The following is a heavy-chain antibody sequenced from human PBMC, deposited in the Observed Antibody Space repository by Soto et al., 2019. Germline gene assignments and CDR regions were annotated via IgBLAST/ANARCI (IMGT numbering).Heavy chain of an antibody. CDR3: AKSPGMYYYDSSCYYYYDY. D-gene: IGHD3-22*01. CDR1: GLTFSGYA. J-gene: IGHJ4*02. V-gene: IGHV3-23*01. CDR2: ISGSGVST. Sequence: GGSPRLSRAATGLTFSGYAMSWVRQAPGKGLEWVSAISGSGVSTYYADSVKGRFTISRDNSKNTLYLQMNSLRAEDTAVYYCAKSPGMYYYDSSCYYYYDYWGQGTLVTVSS.